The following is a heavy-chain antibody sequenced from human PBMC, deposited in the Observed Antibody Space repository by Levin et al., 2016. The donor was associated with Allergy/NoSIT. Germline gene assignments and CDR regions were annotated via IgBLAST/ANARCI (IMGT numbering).Heavy chain of an antibody. V-gene: IGHV3-23*01. D-gene: IGHD3-16*02. J-gene: IGHJ5*01. CDR3: AKSPDSAWQVWGSYRSDS. CDR2: ITGSAGTI. CDR1: GFTFSSHG. Sequence: GESLKISCAASGFTFSSHGMSWVRQAPGKGLEWVSSITGSAGTIYYADSVKGRFTISRDNFKNRMSLQMNSLRAEDTAIYYCAKSPDSAWQVWGSYRSDSWGQGTLVTVSS.